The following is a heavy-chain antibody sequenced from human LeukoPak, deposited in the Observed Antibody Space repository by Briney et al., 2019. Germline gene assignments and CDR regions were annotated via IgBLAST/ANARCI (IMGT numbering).Heavy chain of an antibody. CDR1: GFTFSSYA. V-gene: IGHV3-23*01. J-gene: IGHJ4*02. CDR2: SGSGVNT. D-gene: IGHD7-27*01. Sequence: GGSLRLSCAASGFTFSSYAMNWVRQAPGKWLEWVSVSGSGVNTYYADSVTGRFTISRDNSKNTLYLQMNSLRVEDTAVYHCARDLAWGAFDYWGQGTLVTVSS. CDR3: ARDLAWGAFDY.